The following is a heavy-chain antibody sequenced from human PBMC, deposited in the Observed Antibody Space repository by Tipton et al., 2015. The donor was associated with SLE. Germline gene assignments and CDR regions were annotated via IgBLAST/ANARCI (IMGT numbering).Heavy chain of an antibody. D-gene: IGHD6-19*01. CDR1: GGSFNIYY. CDR2: INHSGST. Sequence: TLSLTCAVYGGSFNIYYWNWIRQSPGKGLEWIGEINHSGSTNYNPSLKSRVVISVDTSRNEISLTLFSVTATDTALYYCARASGGYRSGYYYFDYWGQGTLVTVSS. V-gene: IGHV4-34*01. J-gene: IGHJ4*02. CDR3: ARASGGYRSGYYYFDY.